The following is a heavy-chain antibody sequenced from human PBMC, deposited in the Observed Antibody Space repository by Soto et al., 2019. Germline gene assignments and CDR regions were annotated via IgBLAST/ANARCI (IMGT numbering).Heavy chain of an antibody. CDR3: AIALPTLTTYYY. V-gene: IGHV1-18*01. CDR1: GYTFTSYG. J-gene: IGHJ4*02. CDR2: ISAYNGNT. D-gene: IGHD3-22*01. Sequence: QVQLVQSGAEVKKPGASVKVSCKASGYTFTSYGISWVRQAPGQGLEWMGWISAYNGNTNYAQKLQGRVTMTTDTPTSTAYMELSSLTSDDTAVYYSAIALPTLTTYYYWGQGTLVTVSS.